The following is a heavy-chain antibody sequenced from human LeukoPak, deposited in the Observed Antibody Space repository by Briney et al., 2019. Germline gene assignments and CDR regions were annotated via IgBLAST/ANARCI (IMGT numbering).Heavy chain of an antibody. CDR3: ARDYYGSSGAPFFDY. Sequence: SETLSLTCTVSGGSISTYYWSWIRQPPGKGLEWIGYIYYSGSTSYNPSLKSRVTISVDTSTNQFSLKLSSVTAADTAVYYCARDYYGSSGAPFFDYWGQGTLVTVSS. D-gene: IGHD3-22*01. V-gene: IGHV4-59*01. CDR2: IYYSGST. J-gene: IGHJ4*02. CDR1: GGSISTYY.